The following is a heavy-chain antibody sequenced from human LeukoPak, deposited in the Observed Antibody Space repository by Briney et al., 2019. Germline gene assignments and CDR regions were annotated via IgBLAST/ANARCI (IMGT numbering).Heavy chain of an antibody. CDR1: GGSISSYY. J-gene: IGHJ4*02. CDR3: ALEWELGKVDY. CDR2: IYYSGST. D-gene: IGHD1-26*01. Sequence: TSETLSLTCTVSGGSISSYYWSWIRQPPGKGLEWIGYIYYSGSTNYNPSLKSRVTISVDTSKNQFSLKLSSVTAADTAVYYCALEWELGKVDYWGQGTLVTVSS. V-gene: IGHV4-59*01.